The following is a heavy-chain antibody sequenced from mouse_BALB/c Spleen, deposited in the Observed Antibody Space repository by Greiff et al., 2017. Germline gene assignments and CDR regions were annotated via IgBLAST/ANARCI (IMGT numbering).Heavy chain of an antibody. CDR2: IDPENGDT. J-gene: IGHJ3*01. CDR3: NLFAY. Sequence: EVKLQQSGAELVRSGASVKLSCTASGFNIKDYYMHWVKQRPEQGLEWIGWIDPENGDTEYAPKFQGKATMTADTSSNTAYLQLSSLTSEDTAVYYCNLFAYWGQGTLVTVSA. V-gene: IGHV14-4*02. CDR1: GFNIKDYY.